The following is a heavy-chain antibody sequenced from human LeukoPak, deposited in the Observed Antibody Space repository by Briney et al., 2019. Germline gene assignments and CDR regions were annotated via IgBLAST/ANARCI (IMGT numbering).Heavy chain of an antibody. D-gene: IGHD4-23*01. CDR3: ARGDHTVVTSGAFDI. Sequence: SETLSLTCAVYGGSFSGYYWSWIRQPPGKGLEWIGEINHSGSTNYNPSLKSRVTISVDTSKNQFSLKLSSVTAADTAVYYCARGDHTVVTSGAFDIWGQGTMVTVSS. CDR1: GGSFSGYY. J-gene: IGHJ3*02. V-gene: IGHV4-34*01. CDR2: INHSGST.